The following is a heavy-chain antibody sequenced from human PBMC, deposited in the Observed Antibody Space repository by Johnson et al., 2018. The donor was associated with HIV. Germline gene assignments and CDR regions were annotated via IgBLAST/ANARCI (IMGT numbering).Heavy chain of an antibody. CDR1: GFTFSPYW. V-gene: IGHV3-74*01. Sequence: VQLVESGGGLVQPGGSLKLSCAASGFTFSPYWMHWVRQAPGKGLVWVSRISSDGSSTYYADSVKGRFTISRDNAKNTMFVQMNSLRAEDTAVYYCARSGPNWAFDFWGQGTMVTVSS. CDR2: ISSDGSST. J-gene: IGHJ3*01. CDR3: ARSGPNWAFDF. D-gene: IGHD1-1*01.